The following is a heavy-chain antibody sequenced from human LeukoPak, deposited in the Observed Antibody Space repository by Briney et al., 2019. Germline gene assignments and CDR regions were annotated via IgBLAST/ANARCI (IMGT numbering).Heavy chain of an antibody. J-gene: IGHJ4*02. V-gene: IGHV1-2*02. D-gene: IGHD3-3*01. CDR1: VYTFTCYY. CDR2: INPNSGST. CDR3: ARDGRFLEWLLSY. Sequence: ASVSVSCKASVYTFTCYYMHWVRQAPGQGLEWMGWINPNSGSTNYAQKFQGRVTMTRDTSISTAYMELSRLRSDDTAVYYCARDGRFLEWLLSYWGQGTLVTVSS.